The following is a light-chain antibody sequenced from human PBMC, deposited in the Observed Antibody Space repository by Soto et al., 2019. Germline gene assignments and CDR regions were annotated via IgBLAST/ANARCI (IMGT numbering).Light chain of an antibody. CDR1: SSDVGGYNY. CDR3: NSYAGSNHLGV. J-gene: IGLJ2*01. Sequence: QSALTQPPSASGSPGQSVTISCTGTSSDVGGYNYVSWYQQHPGKAPKLIIYEVSQRPSGVPDRFSGSRSGNTASLTVSWLQAEDDSDYYCNSYAGSNHLGVFGGGTKLTVL. CDR2: EVS. V-gene: IGLV2-8*01.